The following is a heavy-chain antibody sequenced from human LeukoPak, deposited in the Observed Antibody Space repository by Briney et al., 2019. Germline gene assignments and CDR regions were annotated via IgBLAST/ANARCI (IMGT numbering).Heavy chain of an antibody. Sequence: SETLSLTCTVSGGSISSYYWSWIRQPPGKGLEWIGYIYYSGSTNYNPSLKSRVTISVDTSKNHFSLKLSSVTAADTAVYYCARCAYYYYGMDVWGQGTTVTVSS. J-gene: IGHJ6*02. CDR2: IYYSGST. V-gene: IGHV4-59*01. CDR1: GGSISSYY. CDR3: ARCAYYYYGMDV.